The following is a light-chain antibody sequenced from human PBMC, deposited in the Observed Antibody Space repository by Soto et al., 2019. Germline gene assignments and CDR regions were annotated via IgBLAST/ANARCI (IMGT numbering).Light chain of an antibody. CDR3: QQYHSDPIT. CDR2: WAS. CDR1: QLVLSNNNNY. J-gene: IGKJ5*01. V-gene: IGKV4-1*01. Sequence: DIMKMHYPPSTLVSLGEGSIINCNSSQLVLSNNNNYLAWFQQKPGKPPRLFIYWASTRGCGVPDRFSGSGSGTDFTLTISNVEAEDVAIYYCQQYHSDPITFGQGTRLEIK.